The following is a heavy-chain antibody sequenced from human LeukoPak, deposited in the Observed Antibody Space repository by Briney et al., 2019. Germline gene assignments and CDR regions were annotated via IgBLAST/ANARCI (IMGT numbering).Heavy chain of an antibody. Sequence: GGSLRLSCTASGFIFSSYEINWVRQAPGKGLEWVSYIRTSGNTIYYADSVKGRFTISRDNAKNSVYLQMNSLRAEDTAVYYCARDSRDNDYDDSAETGEDPHYGMDVWGRGTAVIVSS. CDR2: IRTSGNTI. D-gene: IGHD4-17*01. CDR1: GFIFSSYE. V-gene: IGHV3-48*03. CDR3: ARDSRDNDYDDSAETGEDPHYGMDV. J-gene: IGHJ6*02.